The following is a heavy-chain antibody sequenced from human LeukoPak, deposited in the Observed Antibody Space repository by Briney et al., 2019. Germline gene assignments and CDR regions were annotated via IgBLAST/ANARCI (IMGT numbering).Heavy chain of an antibody. V-gene: IGHV1-69*13. CDR1: GGTFSSYA. CDR3: ARTIAAAGTPIDY. CDR2: IIPIFGTA. J-gene: IGHJ4*02. Sequence: SVKVSCKASGGTFSSYAISWVRQAPGQGLEWMGGIIPIFGTANYAQKFQGRVTITADESTSTAYMELSRLRSDDTAVYYCARTIAAAGTPIDYWGQGTLVTVSS. D-gene: IGHD6-13*01.